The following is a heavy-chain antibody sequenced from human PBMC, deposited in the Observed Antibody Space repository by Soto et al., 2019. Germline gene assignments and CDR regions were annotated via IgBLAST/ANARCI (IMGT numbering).Heavy chain of an antibody. D-gene: IGHD4-17*01. CDR3: TRARYGGNSGYGY. CDR2: IRSKAYGGTT. CDR1: GFTFGDYA. V-gene: IGHV3-49*03. J-gene: IGHJ4*02. Sequence: PGGSLRLSCTASGFTFGDYAMSWFRQAPGKGLEWVGFIRSKAYGGTTEYAASVKGRFTISRDDSKSIAYLQMNSLKTEDTAVYYCTRARYGGNSGYGYWGQGTLVTVSS.